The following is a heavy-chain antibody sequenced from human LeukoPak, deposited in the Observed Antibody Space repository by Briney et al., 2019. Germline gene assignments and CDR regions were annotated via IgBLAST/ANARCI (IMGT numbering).Heavy chain of an antibody. D-gene: IGHD3-3*01. J-gene: IGHJ6*03. CDR1: GFSLSTSGMS. CDR2: IDWDDDK. Sequence: SGPALVKPTQTLTLTCTFSGFSLSTSGMSLSWIRQPPGKALEWLARIDWDDDKYYSTSLKTRLTISKDTSKNQVVLTMTNMDPVDTATYYCARTLYYDFWSGPPAYYMDVWGKGTTVTVSS. CDR3: ARTLYYDFWSGPPAYYMDV. V-gene: IGHV2-70*11.